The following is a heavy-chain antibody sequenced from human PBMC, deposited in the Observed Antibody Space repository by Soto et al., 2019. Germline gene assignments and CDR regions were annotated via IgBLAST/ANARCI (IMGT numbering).Heavy chain of an antibody. CDR2: IYYSGST. Sequence: PSETLSLTCTVSGGSISSSSYYWGWIRQPPGKGLEWIGSIYYSGSTYYNPSLKSRVTISVDTSKNQFSLKLSSVTAADTAVYYRARPASSSSWYFDYPGQATLVTVSS. CDR3: ARPASSSSWYFDY. CDR1: GGSISSSSYY. J-gene: IGHJ4*02. D-gene: IGHD6-13*01. V-gene: IGHV4-39*01.